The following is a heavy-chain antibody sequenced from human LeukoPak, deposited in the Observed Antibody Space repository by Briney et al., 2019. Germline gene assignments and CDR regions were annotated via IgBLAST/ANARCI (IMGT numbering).Heavy chain of an antibody. CDR1: GYIFTGYY. CDR2: INPNSGGT. Sequence: ASVKVSCKASGYIFTGYYMHWVRQAPGQGLEWMGWINPNSGGTNYAQKFQGRVTMTRDTSISTAYMELSRLTSDDTAVYYCARDSGYTSSWTDYWGQGTLVTVSS. D-gene: IGHD6-13*01. CDR3: ARDSGYTSSWTDY. V-gene: IGHV1-2*02. J-gene: IGHJ4*02.